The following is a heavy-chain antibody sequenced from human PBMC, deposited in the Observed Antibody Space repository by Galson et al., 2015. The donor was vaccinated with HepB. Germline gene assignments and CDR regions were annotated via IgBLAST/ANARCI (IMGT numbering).Heavy chain of an antibody. Sequence: SLRLSCAASGFTFSSYSMNWVRQAPGKGLEWVSYISSSSSTIYYADSVKGRFTISRDNAKNSLYLQMNSLRDEDTAVYYCARGPPGHRYSGYDKNYWYFDLWGRGTLVTVSS. CDR3: ARGPPGHRYSGYDKNYWYFDL. CDR1: GFTFSSYS. CDR2: ISSSSSTI. J-gene: IGHJ2*01. D-gene: IGHD5-12*01. V-gene: IGHV3-48*02.